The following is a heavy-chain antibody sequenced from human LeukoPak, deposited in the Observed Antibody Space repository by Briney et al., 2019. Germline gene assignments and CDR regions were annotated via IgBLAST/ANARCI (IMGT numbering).Heavy chain of an antibody. Sequence: ASVKVSCKASGYTFTSYGISWVRQAPGQGLEWMGWISAYNGNTNYAQKLQGRVTMTTETSTSTAYMELRSLRSDDTAVYYCARGGYDILTGYYLYWGQGTLVTVSS. CDR2: ISAYNGNT. CDR3: ARGGYDILTGYYLY. J-gene: IGHJ4*02. CDR1: GYTFTSYG. V-gene: IGHV1-18*01. D-gene: IGHD3-9*01.